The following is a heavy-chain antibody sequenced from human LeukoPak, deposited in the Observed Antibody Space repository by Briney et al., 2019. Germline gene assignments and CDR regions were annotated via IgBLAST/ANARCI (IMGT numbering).Heavy chain of an antibody. CDR3: ARVLDYYDSSGPTSGAFDI. CDR1: GYTFTSYY. CDR2: INPSGGST. D-gene: IGHD3-22*01. J-gene: IGHJ3*02. V-gene: IGHV1-46*01. Sequence: ASVKVSCKASGYTFTSYYMHWVRQAPGQGLEWMGIINPSGGSTSYAQKFQGRVTMTRDMSTSTVYMELSSLRSEDTAVYYCARVLDYYDSSGPTSGAFDIWGQGTMVTVSS.